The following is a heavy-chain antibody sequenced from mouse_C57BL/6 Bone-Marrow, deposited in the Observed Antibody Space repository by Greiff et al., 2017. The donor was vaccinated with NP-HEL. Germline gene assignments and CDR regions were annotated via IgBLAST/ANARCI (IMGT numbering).Heavy chain of an antibody. CDR3: ARDYSKGYYAMDY. V-gene: IGHV3-6*01. J-gene: IGHJ4*01. D-gene: IGHD2-5*01. CDR1: GYSITSGYF. Sequence: EVKLMESGPGLVKPSQSLSLSCSVTGYSITSGYFWYWIRQLPGNKLEWMDYIRYDGSNYYNPSFKNRISLTRDTSKNQVFLKLNSVTTEDTAAYYCARDYSKGYYAMDYWGQGTSVTVSS. CDR2: IRYDGSN.